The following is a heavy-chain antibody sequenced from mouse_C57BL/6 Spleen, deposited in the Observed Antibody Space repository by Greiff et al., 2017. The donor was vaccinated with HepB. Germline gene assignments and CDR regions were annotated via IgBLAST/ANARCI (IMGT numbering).Heavy chain of an antibody. CDR1: GYTFTDYE. CDR3: TRWYYGSSSWFAY. CDR2: IDPETGGT. Sequence: QVQLQQSGAELVRPGASVTLSCKASGYTFTDYEMHWVKQTPVHGLEWIGAIDPETGGTAYNQKFKGKAILTADKSSSTAYMELRSLTSEDSAVYYCTRWYYGSSSWFAYWGQGTLVTVSA. V-gene: IGHV1-15*01. D-gene: IGHD1-1*01. J-gene: IGHJ3*01.